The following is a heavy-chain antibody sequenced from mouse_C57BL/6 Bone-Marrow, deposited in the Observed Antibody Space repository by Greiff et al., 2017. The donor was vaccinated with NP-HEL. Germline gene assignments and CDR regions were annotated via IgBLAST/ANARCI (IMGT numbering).Heavy chain of an antibody. CDR3: AIHTRLDY. CDR1: GYTFTSYG. D-gene: IGHD5-1-1*01. V-gene: IGHV1-81*01. J-gene: IGHJ2*01. CDR2: IYPRSGNT. Sequence: QVQLKESGAELARPGASVKLSCKASGYTFTSYGISWVKQRPGQGLEWIGEIYPRSGNTYYNEKFKGKATLTADKSSSTAYMELRSLTSEDSAVYFCAIHTRLDYWGQGTTLTVSS.